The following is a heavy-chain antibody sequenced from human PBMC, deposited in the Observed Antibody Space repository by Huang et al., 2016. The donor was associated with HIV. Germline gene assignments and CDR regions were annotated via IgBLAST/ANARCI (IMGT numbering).Heavy chain of an antibody. CDR3: ARGRFGETYNYYMDV. CDR1: GYTFSTHA. CDR2: MNPKNGNT. J-gene: IGHJ6*03. Sequence: QVQLVQSGAEVRKPGASVKVSCKASGYTFSTHAINWVRQATGQGLEWMGYMNPKNGNTGYAQKVQGRVTFTRRTSISTADMELSRLTSEDTAVYYCARGRFGETYNYYMDVWGEGTTVTVS. V-gene: IGHV1-8*03. D-gene: IGHD3-10*01.